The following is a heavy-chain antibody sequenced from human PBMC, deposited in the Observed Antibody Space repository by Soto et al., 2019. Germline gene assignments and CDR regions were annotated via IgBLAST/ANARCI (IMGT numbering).Heavy chain of an antibody. Sequence: EVQLVESGGGLVQPGGSLRVSCAASGFTFTSHWMSWVRQAPGKGLEWVANIKEDGSAKYYLDSVKGRFTISRVNAKNSLYLQMNSLRADDTAVYYCAREDFYRFDYWGQGNLVTVSS. CDR2: IKEDGSAK. V-gene: IGHV3-7*01. J-gene: IGHJ4*02. CDR1: GFTFTSHW. CDR3: AREDFYRFDY.